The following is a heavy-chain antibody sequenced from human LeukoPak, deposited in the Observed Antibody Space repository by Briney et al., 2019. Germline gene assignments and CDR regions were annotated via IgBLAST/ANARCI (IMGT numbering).Heavy chain of an antibody. Sequence: PSETLSLTCTVSGGSISSSSYYWGWIRQPPGKGLEWIVSIYYSGSTYYNPSLKIRVTISVDTSKNQFSLKLSSVNAADTAVYYCARLGYCSSTSCDWFDPWGQGTLVTVSS. J-gene: IGHJ5*02. D-gene: IGHD2-2*01. V-gene: IGHV4-39*01. CDR1: GGSISSSSYY. CDR3: ARLGYCSSTSCDWFDP. CDR2: IYYSGST.